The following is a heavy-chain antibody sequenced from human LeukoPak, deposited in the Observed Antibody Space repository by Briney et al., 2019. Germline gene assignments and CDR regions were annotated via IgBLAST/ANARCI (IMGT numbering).Heavy chain of an antibody. D-gene: IGHD1-26*01. J-gene: IGHJ5*02. CDR2: IYYSGST. CDR1: GGSISSYY. V-gene: IGHV4-59*12. CDR3: ARDSLYSGSFP. Sequence: SETLSLTCTVSGGSISSYYWSWIRQPPGKGLEWIGYIYYSGSTNYNPSLKSRVTISVDTSKNQFSLKLSSVTAADTAVYYCARDSLYSGSFPWGQGTLVTVSS.